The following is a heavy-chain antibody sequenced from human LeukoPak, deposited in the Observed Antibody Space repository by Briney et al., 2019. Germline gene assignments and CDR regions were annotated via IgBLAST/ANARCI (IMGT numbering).Heavy chain of an antibody. CDR3: ARTMKGWLRFPFDY. CDR2: INHSGST. J-gene: IGHJ4*02. CDR1: GGSFSGYY. Sequence: SETLSLSCAVYGGSFSGYYWCWIRQPPVKGLEWIGEINHSGSTNYNPSLKSRVTISVDKSKNQFSLKLSSVTAADAAVYYCARTMKGWLRFPFDYWGQGTLVTVSS. D-gene: IGHD5-12*01. V-gene: IGHV4-34*01.